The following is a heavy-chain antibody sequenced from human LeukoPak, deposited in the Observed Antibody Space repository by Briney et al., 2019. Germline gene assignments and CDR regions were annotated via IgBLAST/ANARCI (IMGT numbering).Heavy chain of an antibody. D-gene: IGHD3-3*01. Sequence: SETLSLTCTVSGGSISSYYWSWIRQPSGKGLEWIGYIYYSGSTNYNPSLKSRVTISVDTSKNQFSLKLSSVTAADTAVYYCARGSPYYDFWSGPPHFDYWGQGTLVTVSS. V-gene: IGHV4-59*01. CDR3: ARGSPYYDFWSGPPHFDY. J-gene: IGHJ4*02. CDR2: IYYSGST. CDR1: GGSISSYY.